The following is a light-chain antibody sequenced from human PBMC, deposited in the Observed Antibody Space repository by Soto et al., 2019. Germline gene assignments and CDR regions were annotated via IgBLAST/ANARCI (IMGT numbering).Light chain of an antibody. CDR2: KAS. CDR3: QHYFSYPWT. J-gene: IGKJ1*01. V-gene: IGKV1-5*03. CDR1: QNIFRW. Sequence: DIQMTQSPSTLSASAGDRVTITCRASQNIFRWLAWYQQKPTQAPKLLIYKASTLESGVPSRFSGSGSGTEFTLTISSLQPDDFATYYCQHYFSYPWTFGQGTKVEIK.